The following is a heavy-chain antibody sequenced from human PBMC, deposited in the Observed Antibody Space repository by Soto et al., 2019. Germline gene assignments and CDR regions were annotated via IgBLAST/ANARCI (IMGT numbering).Heavy chain of an antibody. CDR2: ISSSSSTI. D-gene: IGHD3-10*01. CDR1: GFTFSSYS. J-gene: IGHJ4*02. Sequence: PGGSLRLSCAASGFTFSSYSMNWVRQAPGKGLEWVSYISSSSSTIYYADSVKGRFTISRDNAKNSLYLQMNSLRDEDTAVYYCARDSLWFGELLISLDYWGQGTLVTVSS. V-gene: IGHV3-48*02. CDR3: ARDSLWFGELLISLDY.